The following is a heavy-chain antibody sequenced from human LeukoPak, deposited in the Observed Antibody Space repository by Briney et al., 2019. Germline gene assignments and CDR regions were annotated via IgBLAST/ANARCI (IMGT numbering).Heavy chain of an antibody. D-gene: IGHD3-3*01. V-gene: IGHV3-30*01. CDR2: ISYDGSNK. CDR3: ARKRFLEWLITRRFGLFDY. J-gene: IGHJ4*02. Sequence: GRSLRLSCAASGFTFSSYAMHWVRQAPGKGLEWVAVISYDGSNKYYADSVKGRFTISRDTSKNTLYMQMNSLRAEDTSVYYCARKRFLEWLITRRFGLFDYWGQGTLVTVSS. CDR1: GFTFSSYA.